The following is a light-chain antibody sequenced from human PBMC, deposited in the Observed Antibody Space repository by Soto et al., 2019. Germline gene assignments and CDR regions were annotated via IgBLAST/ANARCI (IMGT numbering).Light chain of an antibody. CDR3: QQYGSSIT. J-gene: IGKJ5*01. CDR2: GAS. V-gene: IGKV3-20*01. Sequence: EIVFPPSPGTLSLSPGERATLSCRASQSVSSSYLAWYQQKPGQAPRLLIDGASSRATGIPDRFSGSGSGTDFTLTISRLEPEDFAVYYCQQYGSSITFGQGTRLE. CDR1: QSVSSSY.